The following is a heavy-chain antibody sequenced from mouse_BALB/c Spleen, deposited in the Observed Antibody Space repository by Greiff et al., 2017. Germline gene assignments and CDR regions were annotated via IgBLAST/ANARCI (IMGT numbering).Heavy chain of an antibody. D-gene: IGHD2-14*01. CDR2: IDPYNGGT. J-gene: IGHJ3*01. Sequence: VHVKQSGPELVKPGASVKVSCKASGYAFTSYNMYWVKQSHGKSLEWIGYIDPYNGGTSYNQKFKGKATLTVDKSSSTAYMHLNSLTSEDSAVYYCARVEVRRAWFAYWGQGTLVTVSA. CDR3: ARVEVRRAWFAY. V-gene: IGHV1S135*01. CDR1: GYAFTSYN.